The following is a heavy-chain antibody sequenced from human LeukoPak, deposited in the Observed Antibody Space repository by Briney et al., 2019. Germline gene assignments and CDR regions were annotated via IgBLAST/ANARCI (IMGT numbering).Heavy chain of an antibody. Sequence: GGSLRLSCAASGFNFRNYWMHWVRQVPGKGLVWVARIDSDDTDTYADSVKGRFTISRDNAINMVYLQMNSLKADDTAVYYCTKDAGHCQSSTCWKPSDCWGQGALVTVSS. CDR1: GFNFRNYW. CDR2: IDSDDTDT. V-gene: IGHV3-74*01. CDR3: TKDAGHCQSSTCWKPSDC. D-gene: IGHD2/OR15-2a*01. J-gene: IGHJ4*02.